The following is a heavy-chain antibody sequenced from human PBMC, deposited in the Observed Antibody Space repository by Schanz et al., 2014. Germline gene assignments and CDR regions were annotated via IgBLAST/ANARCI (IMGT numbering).Heavy chain of an antibody. CDR2: INPNSGGT. CDR3: AREGTIIRGLTGWFDP. V-gene: IGHV1-2*06. J-gene: IGHJ5*02. D-gene: IGHD3-10*01. CDR1: GRTFIVYH. Sequence: QVQLVQSGAEVKKPGASMKVSCKASGRTFIVYHVLHWVRQAPGQGPEWMGRINPNSGGTNYAQEFQGRVTMTRDTSISTAYMELSRLRSDDTAVYYCAREGTIIRGLTGWFDPWGQGTLVTVSS.